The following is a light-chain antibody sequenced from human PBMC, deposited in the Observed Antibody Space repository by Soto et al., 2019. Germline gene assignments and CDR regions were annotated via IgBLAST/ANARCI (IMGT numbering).Light chain of an antibody. J-gene: IGLJ1*01. CDR2: GNS. CDR1: SSNIVAGYD. CDR3: QSYDSSLSVRYV. V-gene: IGLV1-40*01. Sequence: QSVLTQPPSVSGAPGQRGTISCTGSSSNIVAGYDVHWYQQLPGTAPKLLIYGNSNRPSGVPDRFSGSKSGTSASLAITGLQAEDEADYYCQSYDSSLSVRYVFGTGTKLTVL.